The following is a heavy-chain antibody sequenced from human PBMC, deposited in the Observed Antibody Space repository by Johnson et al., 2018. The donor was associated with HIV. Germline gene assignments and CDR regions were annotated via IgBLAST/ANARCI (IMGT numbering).Heavy chain of an antibody. CDR1: GFTFSSYA. Sequence: VQLLESGGGLVQPGGSLRLSCAASGFTFSSYAMSWVRQAPGKGLEWVSAINGSGGSTYYADSVKGRFTISRDNSKNTLYLQMNSLRVDDTAVYYCARGRGALDVWGQGTTVTVSS. V-gene: IGHV3-23*01. D-gene: IGHD3-16*01. CDR2: INGSGGST. CDR3: ARGRGALDV. J-gene: IGHJ3*01.